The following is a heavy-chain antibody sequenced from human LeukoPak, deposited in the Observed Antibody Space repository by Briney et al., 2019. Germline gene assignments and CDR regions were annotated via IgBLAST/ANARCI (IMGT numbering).Heavy chain of an antibody. V-gene: IGHV3-21*04. CDR1: GFTFSTYA. J-gene: IGHJ4*02. D-gene: IGHD3-10*01. Sequence: PGGSLRLSCAASGFTFSTYAMNWVRQAPGKGLEWVSSISSYISNVYYADSVRGRFTISRDNAKNSYLQMNSLGAEDTAVYYCARDGHAYGRGSPHYWGQGTLVTVSS. CDR2: ISSYISNV. CDR3: ARDGHAYGRGSPHY.